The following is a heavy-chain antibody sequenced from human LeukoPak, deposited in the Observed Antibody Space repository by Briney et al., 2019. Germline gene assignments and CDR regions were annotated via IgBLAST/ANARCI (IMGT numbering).Heavy chain of an antibody. J-gene: IGHJ3*01. V-gene: IGHV3-48*03. CDR3: ARGDFWSGSDAFDF. D-gene: IGHD3-3*01. CDR2: ISSSSRVI. CDR1: VFTLSRYD. Sequence: GGSLRLSCARSVFTLSRYDMNWVRRAPGQGLESFSYISSSSRVISYAESVQGRFNISRDNAKKSLYLQMNSLRGEDTAIDYCARGDFWSGSDAFDFWGQRTMVTVSS.